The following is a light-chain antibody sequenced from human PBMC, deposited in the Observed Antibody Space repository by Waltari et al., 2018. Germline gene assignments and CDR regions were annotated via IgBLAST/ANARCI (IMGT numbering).Light chain of an antibody. CDR2: DFS. CDR3: SSYSSSSTKVV. J-gene: IGLJ2*01. V-gene: IGLV2-14*03. Sequence: YQQRPGKATKLRFYDFSNRPSGVSNRFSGSKSGNTASLTISGLQAEDEADYHCSSYSSSSTKVVFGGGTKLTVL.